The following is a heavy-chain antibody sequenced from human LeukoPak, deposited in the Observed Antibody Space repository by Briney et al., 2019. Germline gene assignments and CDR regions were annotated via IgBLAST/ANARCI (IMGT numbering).Heavy chain of an antibody. D-gene: IGHD4-17*01. CDR1: GGSISSYY. CDR3: ASGYYGTRTLAFDY. V-gene: IGHV4-59*01. CDR2: IYYSGST. Sequence: SKTLSLTCTVSGGSISSYYWSWIRQPPGKGLEWIGYIYYSGSTNYNPSLKSRVTISVDTSKNQFSLKLSSVTAADTAVYYCASGYYGTRTLAFDYWGQGTLVTVSS. J-gene: IGHJ4*02.